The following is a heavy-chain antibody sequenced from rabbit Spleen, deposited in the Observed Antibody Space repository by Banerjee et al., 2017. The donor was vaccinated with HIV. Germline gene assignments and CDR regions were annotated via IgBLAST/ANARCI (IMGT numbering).Heavy chain of an antibody. J-gene: IGHJ3*01. CDR3: ARRSSSASYYWTRLDL. Sequence: QSLEESGGGLVKPGASLTLTCKASGLDFSGDSYDSYMCWVRQAPGKGLEWIACIDIGSSGFTYFASWAKGRFTISKTSSTTVTLQMTSLTAADTATYFCARRSSSASYYWTRLDLWGPGTLVTVS. CDR1: GLDFSGDSY. D-gene: IGHD1-1*01. CDR2: IDIGSSGFT. V-gene: IGHV1S40*01.